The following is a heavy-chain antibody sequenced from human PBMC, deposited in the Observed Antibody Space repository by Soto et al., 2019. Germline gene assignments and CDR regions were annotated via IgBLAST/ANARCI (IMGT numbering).Heavy chain of an antibody. CDR3: ARENSYYDSSGYSAFDI. Sequence: GSLRLSCAASGFTVSSNYMSWVRQAPGKRLEWVSVIYSGGSTYYADSVKGRFTISRDNSKNTLYLQMNSLRAEDTAVYYCARENSYYDSSGYSAFDIWGQGTMVTVSS. V-gene: IGHV3-53*01. CDR1: GFTVSSNY. D-gene: IGHD3-22*01. J-gene: IGHJ3*02. CDR2: IYSGGST.